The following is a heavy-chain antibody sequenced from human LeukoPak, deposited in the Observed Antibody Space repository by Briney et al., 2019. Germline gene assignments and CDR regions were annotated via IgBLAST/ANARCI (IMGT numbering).Heavy chain of an antibody. V-gene: IGHV4-59*01. D-gene: IGHD1-26*01. J-gene: IGHJ5*02. Sequence: SETLSLTCTVSGGSISGYYWSWIRQPPGKGLEWIGFVYYSGHTNYNPSLKSRVTISLDTSKNQLSLKLSSVTAADTAVYYCARDSGKVGATTWFDPWGQGILVTVSS. CDR3: ARDSGKVGATTWFDP. CDR2: VYYSGHT. CDR1: GGSISGYY.